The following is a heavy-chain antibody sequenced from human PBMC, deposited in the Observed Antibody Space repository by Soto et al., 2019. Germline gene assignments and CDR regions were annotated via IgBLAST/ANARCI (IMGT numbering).Heavy chain of an antibody. CDR1: GYTFTGYY. V-gene: IGHV1-18*04. J-gene: IGHJ6*03. CDR3: ARGPTTVTWDYYYYYYMDV. Sequence: ASVKVSCKASGYTFTGYYMHWVRQAPGQGLEWMGWISAYNGNTNYAQKLQGRVTMTTDTSTSTAYMELRSLRSDDTAVYYCARGPTTVTWDYYYYYYMDVWGKGTTVTVSS. D-gene: IGHD4-17*01. CDR2: ISAYNGNT.